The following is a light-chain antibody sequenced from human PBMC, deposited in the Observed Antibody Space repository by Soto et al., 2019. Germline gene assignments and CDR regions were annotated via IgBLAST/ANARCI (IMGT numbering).Light chain of an antibody. J-gene: IGKJ4*01. CDR2: DAS. V-gene: IGKV3-11*01. CDR3: QQRSNWPT. Sequence: EIVLTQSPANLSLSPGERATLSCRASQSVSSYLAWYQQKPGQAPRLLMYDASNRATGIPAMFSGSGSGTDFTLTISSLEPEDFAVYYCQQRSNWPTFGGGTKVEIK. CDR1: QSVSSY.